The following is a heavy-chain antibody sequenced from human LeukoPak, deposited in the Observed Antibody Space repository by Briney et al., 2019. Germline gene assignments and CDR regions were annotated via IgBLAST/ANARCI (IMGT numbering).Heavy chain of an antibody. CDR3: ARGAGLNRFDP. J-gene: IGHJ5*02. CDR2: IYYSGST. CDR1: GGSISSYY. Sequence: SETLSLTCTVSGGSISSYYWSWIRQSPGKGLEWIGYIYYSGSTTYNPSLKSRVTISVDTSKNHFSLKLSSLTAADTAVYYCARGAGLNRFDPWGQGTLVTVSS. V-gene: IGHV4-59*01. D-gene: IGHD6-13*01.